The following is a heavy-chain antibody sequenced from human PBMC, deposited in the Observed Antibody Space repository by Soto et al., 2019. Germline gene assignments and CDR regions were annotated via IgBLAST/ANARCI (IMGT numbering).Heavy chain of an antibody. Sequence: SVKVSCKASGGTFSSYAISWVRQAPGQGLEWMGGIIPIFGTANYAQKFQGRVTMTRDTSTSTVYMELSSLRSEDTAVYYCARDRTYYDFWSGPSNWFDPWGQGTLVTVSS. CDR1: GGTFSSYA. CDR2: IIPIFGTA. V-gene: IGHV1-69*05. J-gene: IGHJ5*02. CDR3: ARDRTYYDFWSGPSNWFDP. D-gene: IGHD3-3*01.